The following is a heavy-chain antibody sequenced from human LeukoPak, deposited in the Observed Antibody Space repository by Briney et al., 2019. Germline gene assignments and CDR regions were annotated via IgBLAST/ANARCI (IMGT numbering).Heavy chain of an antibody. D-gene: IGHD2-15*01. J-gene: IGHJ4*02. V-gene: IGHV4-59*08. Sequence: SETLSLTCTVSGGSISSYYWSWIRQPPGKGLEWIGYIYYSGSTSYNPSLKSRVTTSVHTSKNQFSLSLSSVTAADTAVYYCARRYCGGGNCYSSFDYWGQGTLVTVSS. CDR3: ARRYCGGGNCYSSFDY. CDR2: IYYSGST. CDR1: GGSISSYY.